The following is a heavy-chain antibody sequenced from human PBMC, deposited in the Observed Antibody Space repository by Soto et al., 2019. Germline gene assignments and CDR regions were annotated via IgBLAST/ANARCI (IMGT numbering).Heavy chain of an antibody. V-gene: IGHV4-30-2*01. CDR3: ARLSGSYNDRYFDK. Sequence: SETLSLTCAVSGGSISSGGYSWSWIRQPPGKGLEWIGYMYHSGSTYYNPSLKSRVTISVDTSNNQFSLKVKSVTAADTAVYFCARLSGSYNDRYFDKWGQGTLVTVSS. J-gene: IGHJ4*02. CDR1: GGSISSGGYS. D-gene: IGHD1-26*01. CDR2: MYHSGST.